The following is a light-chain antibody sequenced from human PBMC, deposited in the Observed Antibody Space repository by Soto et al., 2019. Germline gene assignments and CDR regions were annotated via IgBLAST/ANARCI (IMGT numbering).Light chain of an antibody. V-gene: IGKV1-6*01. J-gene: IGKJ3*01. CDR3: LQKYFYPFT. CDR2: AAS. Sequence: AIQMTQSPSSLSASVGDRVTITCRASQGIRNDLDWFQQKPGKAPKLLIYAASNLQSGVPGRFSGSGSGTDFTLTISSLQPEDFATYYCLQKYFYPFTFGPGTKVDI. CDR1: QGIRND.